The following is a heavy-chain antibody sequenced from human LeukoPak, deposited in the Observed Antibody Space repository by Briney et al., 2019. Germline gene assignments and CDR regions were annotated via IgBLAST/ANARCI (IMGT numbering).Heavy chain of an antibody. Sequence: GGSLRLSCAASGFTFSSYAMHWVRQAPGKGLEWVAVISYDGSNKYYADSVKGRFTISRDNSKNTLYLQMNSLRAEDTAVYYCARVGGLLWFGGAYYFDYWGQGTLVTVSS. CDR3: ARVGGLLWFGGAYYFDY. CDR2: ISYDGSNK. D-gene: IGHD3-10*01. J-gene: IGHJ4*02. V-gene: IGHV3-30-3*01. CDR1: GFTFSSYA.